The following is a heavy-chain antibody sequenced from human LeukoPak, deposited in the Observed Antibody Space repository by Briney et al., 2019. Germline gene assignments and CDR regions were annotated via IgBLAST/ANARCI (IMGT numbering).Heavy chain of an antibody. D-gene: IGHD3-3*01. Sequence: HPGGSLTLSCAASGFTFSSYAMSWVRQAPGNGPEWVSAISGSGGSTYYADSVKGRFTISRDNSKNTLYLQMNSLRAEDTAVYYCAKGLGLLLSNWFDPWGEGTLVTVSS. CDR3: AKGLGLLLSNWFDP. CDR2: ISGSGGST. V-gene: IGHV3-23*01. CDR1: GFTFSSYA. J-gene: IGHJ5*02.